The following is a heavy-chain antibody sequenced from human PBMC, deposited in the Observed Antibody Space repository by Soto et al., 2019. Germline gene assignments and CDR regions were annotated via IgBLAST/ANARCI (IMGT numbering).Heavy chain of an antibody. D-gene: IGHD3-3*01. CDR2: INHSGST. J-gene: IGHJ6*02. CDR1: GGSFSGYY. V-gene: IGHV4-34*01. Sequence: XATLSLTCAVYGGSFSGYYWSWMRQPPGKGLEWIGEINHSGSTNYNPSLKSRVTISVDTSKNQFSLKLSSVTAADTAVYYCAGDFWSGYFGPPTYGMDVWGQGTTVTVSS. CDR3: AGDFWSGYFGPPTYGMDV.